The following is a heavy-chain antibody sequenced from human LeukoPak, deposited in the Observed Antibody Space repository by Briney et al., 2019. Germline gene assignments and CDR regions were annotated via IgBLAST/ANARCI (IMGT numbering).Heavy chain of an antibody. CDR3: ARGTYYDSSGYFDY. CDR2: ISAYNGNT. CDR1: GYTFTSYG. Sequence: ASVKVSCKASGYTFTSYGISWVRQAPGQGLEWMGWISAYNGNTNYAQKFQGRVTMTRDMSTSTVYMELSSLRSEDTAVYYCARGTYYDSSGYFDYWGQGTLVTVSS. V-gene: IGHV1-18*01. D-gene: IGHD3-22*01. J-gene: IGHJ4*02.